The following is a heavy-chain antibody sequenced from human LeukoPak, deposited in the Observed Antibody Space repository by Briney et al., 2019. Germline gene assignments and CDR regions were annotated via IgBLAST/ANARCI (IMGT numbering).Heavy chain of an antibody. J-gene: IGHJ4*02. V-gene: IGHV3-21*01. Sequence: GGSLRLSCAASGFTYSGHTMNWVRQAPGKGLEWVSSISSSGSYKYYADSVKGRFTISRDNAKNSLFLQMNSLRAEDTAVYYCARDGEYYYDSSGYYAIDYWGQGTLVSVS. CDR2: ISSSGSYK. CDR1: GFTYSGHT. D-gene: IGHD3-22*01. CDR3: ARDGEYYYDSSGYYAIDY.